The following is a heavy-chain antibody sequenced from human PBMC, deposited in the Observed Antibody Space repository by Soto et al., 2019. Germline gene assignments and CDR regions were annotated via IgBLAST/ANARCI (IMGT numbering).Heavy chain of an antibody. Sequence: PGESLKISCKDSGYSFTIYWIGWVRQMPGKGLEWMGIIYPGDSDTRYSPSFQGQVTISADKSISTAYLQWSSLKASDTAMYYCARRAEVRGADYYYGMDVWGQGTTVTVSS. CDR3: ARRAEVRGADYYYGMDV. J-gene: IGHJ6*02. D-gene: IGHD3-10*01. V-gene: IGHV5-51*01. CDR1: GYSFTIYW. CDR2: IYPGDSDT.